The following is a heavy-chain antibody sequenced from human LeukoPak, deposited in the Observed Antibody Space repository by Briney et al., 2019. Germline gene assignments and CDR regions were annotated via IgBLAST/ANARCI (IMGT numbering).Heavy chain of an antibody. CDR3: ARGGYSYGYGYFDY. J-gene: IGHJ4*02. Sequence: SETLSLTCTVSGYSISSGYYWGWIRQPPGKGLEWIGSIYHSGSTYYNPSLKSRVTISVDTSKNQFSLKLSSVTAADTAVYYCARGGYSYGYGYFDYWGRGTLVTVSS. CDR1: GYSISSGYY. V-gene: IGHV4-38-2*02. D-gene: IGHD5-18*01. CDR2: IYHSGST.